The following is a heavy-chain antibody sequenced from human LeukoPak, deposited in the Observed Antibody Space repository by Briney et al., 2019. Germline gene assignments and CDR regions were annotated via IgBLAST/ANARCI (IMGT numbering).Heavy chain of an antibody. D-gene: IGHD2/OR15-2a*01. CDR2: INPDSGGR. CDR1: GYTFSDHF. J-gene: IGHJ4*02. CDR3: GRDSSFSS. V-gene: IGHV1-2*02. Sequence: ASVKVSCKTSGYTFSDHFIRWARQAPGQGLEWMGWINPDSGGRSYAQRFQDRVTMTSDTSINTVYMRLGSLTSDDTAIYYCGRDSSFSSWGQGTLVTVSS.